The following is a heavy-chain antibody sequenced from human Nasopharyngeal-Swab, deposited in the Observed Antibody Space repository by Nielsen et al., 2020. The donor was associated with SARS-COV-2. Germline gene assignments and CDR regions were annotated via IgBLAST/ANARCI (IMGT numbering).Heavy chain of an antibody. J-gene: IGHJ4*02. D-gene: IGHD1-1*01. Sequence: KVSCQGSRYSFTSYWISWVRQMPGKGLEWMGRIDPSDSYTNYSPSFQGHVTISADKSISTAYLQWSSLKASDTAMYYCAREVPGSVYFDYWGQGTLVTVSS. V-gene: IGHV5-10-1*01. CDR2: IDPSDSYT. CDR3: AREVPGSVYFDY. CDR1: RYSFTSYW.